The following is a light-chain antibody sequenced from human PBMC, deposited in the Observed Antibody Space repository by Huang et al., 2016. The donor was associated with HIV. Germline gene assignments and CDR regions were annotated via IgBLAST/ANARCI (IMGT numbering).Light chain of an antibody. J-gene: IGKJ4*01. CDR3: QQRSNFLT. CDR1: QSVSSY. V-gene: IGKV3-11*01. CDR2: DAS. Sequence: EIVLTQSPATLSLSPGERATLSCRASQSVSSYLAWYQQKLGQAPRLLIYDASNRATGIPARFSGSGSGTDFTLTISSLEPEDFAVYYCQQRSNFLTFGGGTKVEIK.